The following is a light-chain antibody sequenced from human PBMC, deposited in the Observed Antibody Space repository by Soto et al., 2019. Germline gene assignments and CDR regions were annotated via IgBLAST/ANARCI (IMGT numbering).Light chain of an antibody. CDR3: QQYNSYSST. V-gene: IGKV1-5*03. CDR2: KAS. J-gene: IGKJ4*01. CDR1: QSISSW. Sequence: DIQMTQSPSTLSASVGDRVTITCRASQSISSWLAWYQQKPGKAPKLLIYKASSLESGVPSRFSGSGSGTEFTLTISSLQPDDFATYYCQQYNSYSSTFSGGTKVEIK.